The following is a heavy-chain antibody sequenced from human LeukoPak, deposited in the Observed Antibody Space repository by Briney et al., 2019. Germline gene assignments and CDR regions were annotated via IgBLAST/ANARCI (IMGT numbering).Heavy chain of an antibody. Sequence: ASVKVSCKASGYTFTSYGISWVRQAPGQGLEWMGWISAYNGNTNYAQKLQGRVTMTTDTSTSTAYMELRSLRSDDTAVYYCARSYPGTQPPDDGIAVAGILDYWGQGTLVTVSS. CDR1: GYTFTSYG. J-gene: IGHJ4*02. CDR2: ISAYNGNT. CDR3: ARSYPGTQPPDDGIAVAGILDY. D-gene: IGHD6-19*01. V-gene: IGHV1-18*01.